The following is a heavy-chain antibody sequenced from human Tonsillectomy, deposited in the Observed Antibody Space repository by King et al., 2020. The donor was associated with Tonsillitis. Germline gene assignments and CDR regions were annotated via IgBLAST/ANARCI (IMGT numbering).Heavy chain of an antibody. CDR1: GGSMSSGGYA. J-gene: IGHJ4*02. CDR2: IYYSGST. CDR3: ARVRVGD. Sequence: VQLQESGPGLVKPSQTLSLTCAVSGGSMSSGGYAWNWIRQPPGKGLEWIGYIYYSGSTYYNPSLKSRVTISLDTSKNQFSLRLGSVTAADTALYYCARVRVGDWGQGTLGTVSS. D-gene: IGHD1-26*01. V-gene: IGHV4-30-4*07.